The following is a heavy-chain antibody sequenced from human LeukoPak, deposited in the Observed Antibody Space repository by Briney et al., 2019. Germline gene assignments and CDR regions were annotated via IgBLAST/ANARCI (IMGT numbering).Heavy chain of an antibody. J-gene: IGHJ3*02. CDR3: ARDHKLGDAFDI. CDR1: GFTFSNAW. D-gene: IGHD6-13*01. Sequence: GSLRLSCADSGFTFSNAWMSWVRPAPGKGLEWVANIKQDGSEKYYVDSVKGRFTISRDNAKNSLYLQMNSLRAEDTAVYYCARDHKLGDAFDIWGQGTMVTVSS. V-gene: IGHV3-7*01. CDR2: IKQDGSEK.